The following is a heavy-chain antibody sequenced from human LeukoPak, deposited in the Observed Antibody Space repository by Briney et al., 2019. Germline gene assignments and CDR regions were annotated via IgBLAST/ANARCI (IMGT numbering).Heavy chain of an antibody. D-gene: IGHD5-12*01. Sequence: SETLSLTCTVSGGSNSSSSYYWGWIRQPPGKGLEWIGSIYYSGSTYYNPSLKSRVTISVDTSKNQFSLKLSSVTAADTAVYYCARGPSGHHNTGGQGTLVTVSS. V-gene: IGHV4-39*01. CDR3: ARGPSGHHNT. CDR1: GGSNSSSSYY. CDR2: IYYSGST. J-gene: IGHJ4*02.